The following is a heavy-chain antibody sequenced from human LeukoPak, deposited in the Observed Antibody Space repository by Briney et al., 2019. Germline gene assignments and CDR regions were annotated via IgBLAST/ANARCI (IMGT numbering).Heavy chain of an antibody. D-gene: IGHD3-3*01. Sequence: GGSLRLSCAASGFTFSSYSMNWVRQAPGKRLEWVSSISSSSSYIYYADSVKGRFTISRDNAKNSLYLQMNSLRAEDTAVYYCAGPITIFGVGSDDYGMDVWGQGTTVTVSS. CDR2: ISSSSSYI. V-gene: IGHV3-21*01. CDR3: AGPITIFGVGSDDYGMDV. CDR1: GFTFSSYS. J-gene: IGHJ6*02.